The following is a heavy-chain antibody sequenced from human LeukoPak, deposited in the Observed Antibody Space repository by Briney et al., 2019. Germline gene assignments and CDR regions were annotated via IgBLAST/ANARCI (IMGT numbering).Heavy chain of an antibody. CDR1: GFTFSSYA. J-gene: IGHJ4*02. CDR3: AKGIAAAGRRGYFDY. V-gene: IGHV3-30*04. D-gene: IGHD6-13*01. CDR2: ISYDGSNK. Sequence: GGSLRLSCAASGFTFSSYAMHWVRQAPGKGLEWVAVISYDGSNKYYADSVKGRFTISGDNSKNTLYLQMNSLRAEDTAVYYCAKGIAAAGRRGYFDYWGQGTLVTVSS.